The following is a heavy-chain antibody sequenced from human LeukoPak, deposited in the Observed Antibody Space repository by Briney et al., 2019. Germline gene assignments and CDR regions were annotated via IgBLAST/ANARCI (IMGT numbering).Heavy chain of an antibody. D-gene: IGHD4-23*01. CDR3: TRSFDDYGGNLDAFDI. V-gene: IGHV3-49*03. J-gene: IGHJ3*02. CDR2: IRSKAYGGTT. CDR1: GFTFGDYA. Sequence: GGSLRLSCTASGFTFGDYAMSWFRQAPGKGLEWVGFIRSKAYGGTTEYAASVKGRFTISRDDSKSIAYLQMNSLKTEDTAVYYCTRSFDDYGGNLDAFDIWGQGTMVTVSS.